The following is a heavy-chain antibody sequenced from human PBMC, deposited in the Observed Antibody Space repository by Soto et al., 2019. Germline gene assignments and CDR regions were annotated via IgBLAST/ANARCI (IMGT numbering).Heavy chain of an antibody. CDR1: GGSISSGGYS. CDR3: ARAFRSGSLPDY. CDR2: IYHSGST. Sequence: SETLSLTCAVSGGSISSGGYSWSWIRQPPGKGLEWIGYIYHSGSTYYNPSLKSRVTISVDRSKNQFSLKLSSVTAADTAVYYCARAFRSGSLPDYWGQGTLVTVSS. V-gene: IGHV4-30-2*01. J-gene: IGHJ4*02.